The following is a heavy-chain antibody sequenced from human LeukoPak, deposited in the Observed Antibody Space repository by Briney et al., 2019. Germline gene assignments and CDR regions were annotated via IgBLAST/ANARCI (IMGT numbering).Heavy chain of an antibody. CDR3: ARGGAPAVYFDY. J-gene: IGHJ4*02. CDR2: ISWNSGSI. V-gene: IGHV3-9*01. Sequence: GGSLRLSCAASGFTFDDYAMHWVRQAPGKGLEWVSGISWNSGSIGYADSVKGRFTISRDNAKNSLYLQMNSLRPEDTAVYYCARGGAPAVYFDYWGQGALVTVSS. CDR1: GFTFDDYA. D-gene: IGHD3-10*01.